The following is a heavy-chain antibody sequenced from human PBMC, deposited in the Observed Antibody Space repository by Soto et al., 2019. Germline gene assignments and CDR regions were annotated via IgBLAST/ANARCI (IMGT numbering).Heavy chain of an antibody. Sequence: ASVKVSCKDSGYTFTSYDVMWVRQATGQGIEWMGWVNPNRGNTDSAQKFQGRVTMTWDTSINTAYMELRSQRSEDTAVPYCSFAPNWTYQLTRYWSRGTQVTVSA. CDR1: GYTFTSYD. J-gene: IGHJ4*02. CDR3: SFAPNWTYQLTRY. D-gene: IGHD2-2*01. V-gene: IGHV1-8*01. CDR2: VNPNRGNT.